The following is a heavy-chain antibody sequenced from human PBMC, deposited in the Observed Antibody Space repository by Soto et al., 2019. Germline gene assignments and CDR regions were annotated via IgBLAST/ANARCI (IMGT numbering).Heavy chain of an antibody. Sequence: QVQLVQSGAEVKKPGSSVKVSCKASGGTFSSYTISWVRQAPGQGLEWMGRIIPILGIANYAQKFQGRVTITADKSTSTAYMELSSLRSEDTAVYYCARGLGDYDAFDIWAQGTMVTVSS. J-gene: IGHJ3*02. CDR1: GGTFSSYT. CDR2: IIPILGIA. V-gene: IGHV1-69*02. D-gene: IGHD4-17*01. CDR3: ARGLGDYDAFDI.